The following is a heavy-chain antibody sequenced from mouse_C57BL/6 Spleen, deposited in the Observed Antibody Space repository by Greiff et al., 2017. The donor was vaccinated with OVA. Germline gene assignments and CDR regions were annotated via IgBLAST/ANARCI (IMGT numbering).Heavy chain of an antibody. J-gene: IGHJ3*01. D-gene: IGHD2-2*01. CDR2: INYDGSST. CDR3: ARDRGYDGGEFAY. Sequence: EVKLVESAGGLVQPGSSMKLSCTASGFTFSDYYMAWVRQVPEKGLEWVANINYDGSSTYYLDSLKSHFIISRDNAKNILYLQMSSLKSEDTATYYCARDRGYDGGEFAYWGQGTLVTVSA. V-gene: IGHV5-16*01. CDR1: GFTFSDYY.